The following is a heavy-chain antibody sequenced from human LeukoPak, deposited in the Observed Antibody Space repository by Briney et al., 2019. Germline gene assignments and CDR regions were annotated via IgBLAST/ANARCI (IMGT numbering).Heavy chain of an antibody. J-gene: IGHJ5*02. V-gene: IGHV4-34*01. CDR3: ARVECSSTSCSNWFDP. D-gene: IGHD2-2*01. CDR1: GGSFSGYY. CDR2: INHSGST. Sequence: PSETLSLTCAVYGGSFSGYYWSWIRQPPGKGLEWIGEINHSGSTNYNPSLKSRVTISVDTSKNQLSLKLSSVTAADTAVYYCARVECSSTSCSNWFDPWGQGTLVTVSS.